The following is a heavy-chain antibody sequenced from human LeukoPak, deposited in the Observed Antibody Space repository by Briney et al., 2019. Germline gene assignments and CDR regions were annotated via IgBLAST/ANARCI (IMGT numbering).Heavy chain of an antibody. CDR2: ISSSSSTI. Sequence: PGGSLRLSCAASGFTFSSYSMNWVRQAPGKGLEWVSYISSSSSTIYYADSVKGRFTISRDNAKNSLYLQMNSLRAEDTAVYYCARGYPEVTRIGWFDPWGQGTLVTVSS. J-gene: IGHJ5*02. CDR3: ARGYPEVTRIGWFDP. D-gene: IGHD5-18*01. CDR1: GFTFSSYS. V-gene: IGHV3-48*01.